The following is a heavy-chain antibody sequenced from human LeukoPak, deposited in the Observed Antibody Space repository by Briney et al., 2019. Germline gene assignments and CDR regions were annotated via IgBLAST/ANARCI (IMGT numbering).Heavy chain of an antibody. CDR1: GFTFSSYS. Sequence: PGGSLRLSCAASGFTFSSYSMNWVRQTPGKGLEWVSSISSRSTYIYYADSVKGRFTISRDNAKNSLYLQMNSLRAEDTAVYYCAKHDSSGYYGNYYYYYGMDVWGQGTTVTVSS. CDR2: ISSRSTYI. D-gene: IGHD3-22*01. CDR3: AKHDSSGYYGNYYYYYGMDV. J-gene: IGHJ6*02. V-gene: IGHV3-21*04.